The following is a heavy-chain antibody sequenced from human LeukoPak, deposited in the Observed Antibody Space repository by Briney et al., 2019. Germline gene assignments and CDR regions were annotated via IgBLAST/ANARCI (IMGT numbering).Heavy chain of an antibody. CDR3: ARLDEDFYYDGSGYNF. CDR2: IYPGDSET. J-gene: IGHJ4*02. D-gene: IGHD3-22*01. CDR1: GYTFTNYR. Sequence: GESLKISCKASGYTFTNYRIAWVRQMPGKGLEWMGIIYPGDSETTFSPSLQGQVTISVDKSITTAYLQWSTLKASDTAMYYCARLDEDFYYDGSGYNFWGQGTLVTVSS. V-gene: IGHV5-51*01.